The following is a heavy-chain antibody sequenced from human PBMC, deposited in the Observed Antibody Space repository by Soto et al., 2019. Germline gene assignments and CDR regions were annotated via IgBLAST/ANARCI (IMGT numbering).Heavy chain of an antibody. D-gene: IGHD2-2*02. J-gene: IGHJ5*02. V-gene: IGHV4-34*01. Sequence: PSETLSLTCAVYGGSFSGDYWCWIRQPPGKGREGIGEINPSGTTNYNPSLKSRVTISVDTSKNQFSLKLSAVTAADTAVYYGARGQGVVVPAAIPRKHNWFDPWGQGTLFT. CDR1: GGSFSGDY. CDR3: ARGQGVVVPAAIPRKHNWFDP. CDR2: INPSGTT.